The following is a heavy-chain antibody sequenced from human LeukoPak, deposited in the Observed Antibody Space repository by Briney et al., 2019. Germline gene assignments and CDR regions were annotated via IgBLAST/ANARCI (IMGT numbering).Heavy chain of an antibody. CDR1: GGSFSGYY. J-gene: IGHJ4*02. Sequence: SETLSLTCAVYGGSFSGYYWSWIRQPPGKWLEWIGEINHSGSTNYNPSLKSRVTISVDTSKNQFSLKLSSVTAADTTVYYCARVFWSGYSYFDYWGQGTLVTASS. CDR2: INHSGST. V-gene: IGHV4-34*01. CDR3: ARVFWSGYSYFDY. D-gene: IGHD3-3*01.